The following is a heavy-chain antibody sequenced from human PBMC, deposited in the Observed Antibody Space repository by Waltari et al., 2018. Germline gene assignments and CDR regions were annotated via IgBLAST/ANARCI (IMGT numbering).Heavy chain of an antibody. CDR1: GGTFSSYA. Sequence: QVQLVQSGAEVKKPGSSVKVSCKASGGTFSSYAISWVRQAPGQGLEWMGGIIPSFGTANYAQKFQGRVTITADKSTSTAYMELSSLRSEDTAVYYCASRTSYYDILTGYSHWGQGTLVTVSS. V-gene: IGHV1-69*14. D-gene: IGHD3-9*01. CDR3: ASRTSYYDILTGYSH. J-gene: IGHJ4*02. CDR2: IIPSFGTA.